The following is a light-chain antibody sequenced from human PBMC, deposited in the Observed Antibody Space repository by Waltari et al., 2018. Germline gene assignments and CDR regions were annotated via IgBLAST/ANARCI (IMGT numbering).Light chain of an antibody. J-gene: IGLJ3*02. CDR3: CSYAGSRTWV. CDR1: SSDFGTFNL. V-gene: IGLV2-23*02. CDR2: DVS. Sequence: QSALTQPASVSGSPGQSIPISCIGTSSDFGTFNLSPWYLQYPGTSPKLLIYDVSQRPSGVSNRFSGSKSGNTASLTISGLQAEDEAIYYCCSYAGSRTWVFGGGAKLTVL.